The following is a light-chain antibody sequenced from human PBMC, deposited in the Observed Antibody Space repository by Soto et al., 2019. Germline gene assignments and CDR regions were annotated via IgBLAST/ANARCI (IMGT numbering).Light chain of an antibody. CDR2: GNN. J-gene: IGLJ3*02. Sequence: QSVLTQPPSVSGAPGQRVTISCTGSSSNIGAGYDVHWYQQLPGTAPKHLIYGNNNRPSGVPDRFSGSKSGTSASLAITGLQADDEADYYCQSYDSSLSGSGVFGGGTKLTVL. V-gene: IGLV1-40*01. CDR1: SSNIGAGYD. CDR3: QSYDSSLSGSGV.